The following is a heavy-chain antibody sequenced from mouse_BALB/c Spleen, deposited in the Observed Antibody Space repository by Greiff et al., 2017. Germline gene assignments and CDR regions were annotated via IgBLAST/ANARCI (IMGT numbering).Heavy chain of an antibody. J-gene: IGHJ4*01. D-gene: IGHD2-14*01. CDR3: ERGRAYYRYVYAMDY. CDR2: ISDGGSYT. Sequence: EVQLMESGGGLVTPGGTLTLSCAASGFSFSDYYMYWVRQTPEKRLEWVATISDGGSYTYYPDSVTGRFTISSDNAKNNLYLQMSSLKSEDTDMYYSERGRAYYRYVYAMDYWGQGTSVTVSS. V-gene: IGHV5-4*02. CDR1: GFSFSDYY.